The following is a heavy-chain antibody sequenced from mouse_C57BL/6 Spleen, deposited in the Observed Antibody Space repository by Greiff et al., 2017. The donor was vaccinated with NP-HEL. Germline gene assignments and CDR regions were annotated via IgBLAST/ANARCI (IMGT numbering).Heavy chain of an antibody. CDR3: ARWDYSNGY. CDR1: GYTFTDYY. V-gene: IGHV1-26*01. D-gene: IGHD2-5*01. J-gene: IGHJ2*01. CDR2: INPNNGGT. Sequence: EVKLMESGPELVKPGASVKISCKASGYTFTDYYMNWVKQSNGKSLEWIGDINPNNGGTSYNQKFKGKATLTVDKSSSTAYIELRSLTSEDSAVYYCARWDYSNGYWGQGTTLTVSS.